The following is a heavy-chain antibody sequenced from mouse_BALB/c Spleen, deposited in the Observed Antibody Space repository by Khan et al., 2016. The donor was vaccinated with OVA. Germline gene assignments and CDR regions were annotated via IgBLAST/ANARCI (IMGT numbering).Heavy chain of an antibody. D-gene: IGHD2-10*01. J-gene: IGHJ3*01. CDR3: ARQSYYGNALFAY. CDR2: ISSGGSYS. Sequence: VELVESGGGLVKPGGSLKLSCAASGFAFISYDMSWVRQTPEKRLEWVATISSGGSYSYYPDSVKGRFTISRDIDRKTLYLQMSSLRSEDTAFYYSARQSYYGNALFAYWGQGTLVTVSA. CDR1: GFAFISYD. V-gene: IGHV5-9*02.